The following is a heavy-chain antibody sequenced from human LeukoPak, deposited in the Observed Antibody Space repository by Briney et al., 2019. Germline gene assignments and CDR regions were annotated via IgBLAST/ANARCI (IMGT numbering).Heavy chain of an antibody. CDR2: ISFDGTNQ. V-gene: IGHV3-30*18. CDR1: GFTFSSYG. Sequence: GGSLRLSCAASGFTFSSYGMHWVRQAPGKGLEWVAVISFDGTNQYYADSVKGRFTISRDNSENTLYLEMNSLRIEDTAVYYCAKDRGTSWYGEDYWGQGTLVTVSS. CDR3: AKDRGTSWYGEDY. J-gene: IGHJ4*02. D-gene: IGHD6-13*01.